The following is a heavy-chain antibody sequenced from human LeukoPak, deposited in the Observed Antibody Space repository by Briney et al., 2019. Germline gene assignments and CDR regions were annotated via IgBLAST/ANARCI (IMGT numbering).Heavy chain of an antibody. Sequence: ASVKVSCKASGYTFTSYAMNWVRQAPGQGLEWMGWINPNSGGTNYAQKFQGRVTMTSDTSISTAYMELSRLRSDDTAVYYCARGLLGDYYDSSGYYYNWFDPWGQGTLVTASS. CDR2: INPNSGGT. J-gene: IGHJ5*02. CDR1: GYTFTSYA. D-gene: IGHD3-22*01. CDR3: ARGLLGDYYDSSGYYYNWFDP. V-gene: IGHV1-2*02.